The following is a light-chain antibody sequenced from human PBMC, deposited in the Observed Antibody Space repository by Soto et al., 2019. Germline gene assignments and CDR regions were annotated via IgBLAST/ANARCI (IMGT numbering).Light chain of an antibody. CDR3: QQSDTTPWT. Sequence: DIQMTQSPSSLSASVGDGVTITCRASHSISSYLNWYQQKPGKAPKLLIYEASSLKSGVPSRFSGSGSGTDFTLTVSRLQPDDFATYYCQQSDTTPWTFGQGTRVEMK. J-gene: IGKJ1*01. CDR1: HSISSY. V-gene: IGKV1-39*01. CDR2: EAS.